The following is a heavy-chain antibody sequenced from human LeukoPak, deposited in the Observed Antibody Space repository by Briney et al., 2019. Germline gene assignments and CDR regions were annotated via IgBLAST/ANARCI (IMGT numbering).Heavy chain of an antibody. D-gene: IGHD6-13*01. V-gene: IGHV4-61*08. CDR2: IHYSGGIT. CDR3: ARLKWSSSWYFDY. J-gene: IGHJ4*02. CDR1: GGSISSGGYY. Sequence: SETLSLTCTVSGGSISSGGYYWSWIRQPPGKGLEWIGYIHYSGGITYYNPSLKSRVTISVDTSKNQFSLSLSSVTAADTAVYYCARLKWSSSWYFDYWGQGTLVTVSS.